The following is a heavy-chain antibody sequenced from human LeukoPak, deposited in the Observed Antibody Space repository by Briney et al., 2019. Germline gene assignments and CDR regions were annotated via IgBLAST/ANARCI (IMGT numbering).Heavy chain of an antibody. D-gene: IGHD3-22*01. CDR1: GFTFSGYY. Sequence: KPGGSLRLSCAASGFTFSGYYMSWVRQAPGKGLEWVSYISGSSSHSNYADSVKGRFTISRDNAKNSLFLQMSSLRADDTAIYYCARVNPISSGFYAYWGQGTLVTVSS. V-gene: IGHV3-11*06. J-gene: IGHJ4*02. CDR3: ARVNPISSGFYAY. CDR2: ISGSSSHS.